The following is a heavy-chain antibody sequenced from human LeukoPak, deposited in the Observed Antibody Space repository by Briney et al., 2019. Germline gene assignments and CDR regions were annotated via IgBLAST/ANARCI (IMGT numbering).Heavy chain of an antibody. CDR3: ARDSPGIAVAGTFLFDY. J-gene: IGHJ4*02. CDR1: GFTFSSYS. V-gene: IGHV3-48*01. D-gene: IGHD6-19*01. Sequence: QPGGSLRLSCAASGFTFSSYSMNWVRQAPGKGLEWVSYISSSSSTIYYADSVKGRFTISRDNAKNSLYLQMNGLRAEDTAVYYCARDSPGIAVAGTFLFDYWGQGTLVTVSS. CDR2: ISSSSSTI.